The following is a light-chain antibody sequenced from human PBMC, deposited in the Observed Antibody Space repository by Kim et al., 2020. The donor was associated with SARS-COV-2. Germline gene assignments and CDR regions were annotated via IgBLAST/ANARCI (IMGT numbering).Light chain of an antibody. J-gene: IGKJ2*02. Sequence: LSPGERATLSCRASQSVSSSYLAWYQQKPGQAPRLLIYGASSRATGIPDRFSGSGSGTDFTLTISRLEPEDFAVYYCQQYGSSPSTFGQGTKLEIK. CDR1: QSVSSSY. CDR2: GAS. V-gene: IGKV3-20*01. CDR3: QQYGSSPST.